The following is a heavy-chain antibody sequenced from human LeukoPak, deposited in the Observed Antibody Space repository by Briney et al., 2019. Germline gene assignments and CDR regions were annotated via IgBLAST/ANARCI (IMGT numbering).Heavy chain of an antibody. V-gene: IGHV3-48*01. CDR3: ARDGGYYYYSSGQDY. J-gene: IGHJ4*02. CDR1: GFTFSSYS. CDR2: ISSSSSTI. D-gene: IGHD3-22*01. Sequence: GGSLRLSCAASGFTFSSYSMNWVRQAPGKGLEWVSYISSSSSTIYYADSVKGRFTISRDNAKNSLYLQMNSLRAEDTAVYYCARDGGYYYYSSGQDYWGQGTLVTVSS.